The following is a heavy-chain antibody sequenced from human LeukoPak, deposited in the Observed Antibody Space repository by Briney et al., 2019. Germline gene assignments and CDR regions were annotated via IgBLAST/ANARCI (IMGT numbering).Heavy chain of an antibody. V-gene: IGHV4-61*01. CDR1: GVSVSGISFY. CDR3: ARYYDSSGYWSTPHFDY. Sequence: SETLSLTCTVSGVSVSGISFYWSWIRQPPGKGLQYIGHIQYSGSTNYNPTLKSRVTISVDTSKNQFSLKLSSVTAADTAVYYCARYYDSSGYWSTPHFDYWGQGTLVTVSS. CDR2: IQYSGST. J-gene: IGHJ4*02. D-gene: IGHD3-22*01.